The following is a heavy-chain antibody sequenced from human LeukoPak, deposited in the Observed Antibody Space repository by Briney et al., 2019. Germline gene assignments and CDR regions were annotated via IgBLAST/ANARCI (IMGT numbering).Heavy chain of an antibody. CDR3: ARWAANQGQLWFDY. D-gene: IGHD5-18*01. Sequence: GESLKISCKGSGYSFTSYWIGWVRQMPGKGLEWMGIIYPGDSDTRYSPSFQGQVTISADKSISTAYLQWSSLKASDTAKYYCARWAANQGQLWFDYWGQGTLVPVSP. V-gene: IGHV5-51*01. CDR1: GYSFTSYW. J-gene: IGHJ4*02. CDR2: IYPGDSDT.